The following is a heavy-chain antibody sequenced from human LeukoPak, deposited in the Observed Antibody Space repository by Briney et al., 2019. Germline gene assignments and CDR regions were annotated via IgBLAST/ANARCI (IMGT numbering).Heavy chain of an antibody. V-gene: IGHV3-30-3*01. J-gene: IGHJ4*02. CDR2: ISYDGSNK. CDR1: GFTFSSYA. Sequence: PGGSLRLSCAASGFTFSSYAMPWVRQAPGKGLEWVAVISYDGSNKYYADSVKGRFTISRDNSKNTLYLQMNSLRAEDTAVYYCARDQKFGSSWTIDYWGQGTLVTVSS. CDR3: ARDQKFGSSWTIDY. D-gene: IGHD6-13*01.